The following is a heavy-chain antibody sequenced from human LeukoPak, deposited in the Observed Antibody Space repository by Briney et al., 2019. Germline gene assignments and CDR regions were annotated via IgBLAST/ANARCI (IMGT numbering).Heavy chain of an antibody. D-gene: IGHD2-2*02. Sequence: PSETLSLTCTVSGYSISSGYYWGWTRQPPGKGLEWIGAIYHSGNTYYNPSLKSRVTISVDTSKNQFSLKLSSVTAADTAVYYCARRTVYCSSASCYTGGAIDYWGQGTLVTVSS. V-gene: IGHV4-38-2*02. CDR3: ARRTVYCSSASCYTGGAIDY. CDR1: GYSISSGYY. J-gene: IGHJ4*02. CDR2: IYHSGNT.